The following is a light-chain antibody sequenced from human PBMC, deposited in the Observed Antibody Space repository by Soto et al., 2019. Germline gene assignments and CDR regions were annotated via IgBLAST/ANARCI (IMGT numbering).Light chain of an antibody. Sequence: QSVLTQPPSASGTPGQRVTISCSGSSSNIGSNYVYWYQQLPGTAPKLLIYRNNQRPSGVPDRFSGSKSGTSASLAISGLRAEEEVDYYCAAWDDSLSGVVFGGGTKLTVL. V-gene: IGLV1-47*01. CDR3: AAWDDSLSGVV. CDR1: SSNIGSNY. CDR2: RNN. J-gene: IGLJ2*01.